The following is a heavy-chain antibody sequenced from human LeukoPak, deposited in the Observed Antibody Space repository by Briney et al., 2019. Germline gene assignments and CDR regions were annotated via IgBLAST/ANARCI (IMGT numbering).Heavy chain of an antibody. D-gene: IGHD2-2*01. CDR2: ISSSGSTI. CDR1: GFTFSDYY. CDR3: ARALGYCSSTSCYPNYYYYYMDV. V-gene: IGHV3-11*01. J-gene: IGHJ6*03. Sequence: PGGSLRLSCAASGFTFSDYYMNWIRQAPGKGLEWVSYISSSGSTIYYADSVEGRFTISRDNAKNSLYLQMNSLRAEDTAVYYCARALGYCSSTSCYPNYYYYYMDVWGKGTTVTVSS.